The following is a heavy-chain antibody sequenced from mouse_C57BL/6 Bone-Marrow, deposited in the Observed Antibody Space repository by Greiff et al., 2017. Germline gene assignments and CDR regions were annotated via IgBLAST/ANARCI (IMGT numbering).Heavy chain of an antibody. V-gene: IGHV1-82*01. Sequence: QVQLQQSGPELVKPGASVKISCKASGYAFSSSWMNWVKQRPGKGLEWIGRIYPGDGDTNYNGKFKGKATLPADKSSSTAYMQLSILSSEYSSVYFCASKLLRYPWYFDVWGTGTTVTVSS. CDR3: ASKLLRYPWYFDV. CDR1: GYAFSSSW. J-gene: IGHJ1*03. D-gene: IGHD1-1*01. CDR2: IYPGDGDT.